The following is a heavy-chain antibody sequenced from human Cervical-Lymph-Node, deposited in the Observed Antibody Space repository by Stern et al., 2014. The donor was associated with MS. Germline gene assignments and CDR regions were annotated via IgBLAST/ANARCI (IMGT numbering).Heavy chain of an antibody. CDR1: GGTFNTNV. V-gene: IGHV1-69*01. CDR2: IIPIFGTA. J-gene: IGHJ4*02. CDR3: ARAAYSTSSYNY. D-gene: IGHD6-6*01. Sequence: QVQLLESGAEVKKPGSSVKVSCKASGGTFNTNVISWVRQAPGQGLEWMGGIIPIFGTALYAQKFQGRVTLTANDSKREDYMDLSSLRSEDTAVYYCARAAYSTSSYNYWGQGTLVIVSS.